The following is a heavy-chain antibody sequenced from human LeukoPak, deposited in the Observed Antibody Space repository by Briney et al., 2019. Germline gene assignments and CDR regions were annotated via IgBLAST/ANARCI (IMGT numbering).Heavy chain of an antibody. V-gene: IGHV4-34*01. CDR2: INHSGST. Sequence: SETLSLTCAVYGGSFSGYYWSWLRQPPGKGLEWIGEINHSGSTNYNPSLKSRVTISVDTSKNQLSLKLSSVTAADTAVYYCARMIVVVITGWFDPWGQGTLVTVSS. CDR3: ARMIVVVITGWFDP. J-gene: IGHJ5*02. D-gene: IGHD3-22*01. CDR1: GGSFSGYY.